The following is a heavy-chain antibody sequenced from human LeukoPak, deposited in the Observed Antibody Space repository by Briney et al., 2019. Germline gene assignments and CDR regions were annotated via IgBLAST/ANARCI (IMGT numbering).Heavy chain of an antibody. Sequence: GESLKISCKGSGYRFNAYWIAWVRQMPGKGLDWMGIIYPDDSDTRYSPSFQGQVTISADKSISTAYLQWGSLKASDTATYYCAIIYADSRAFDYWGQGTLVTVSS. CDR1: GYRFNAYW. CDR3: AIIYADSRAFDY. V-gene: IGHV5-51*01. CDR2: IYPDDSDT. J-gene: IGHJ4*02. D-gene: IGHD4-17*01.